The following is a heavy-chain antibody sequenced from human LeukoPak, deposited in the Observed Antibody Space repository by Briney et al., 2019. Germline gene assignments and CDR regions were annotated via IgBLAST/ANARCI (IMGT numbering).Heavy chain of an antibody. CDR2: IYYSGTT. V-gene: IGHV4-59*01. Sequence: SETLSLTCTVSSGSTNSFYWSWIRQPPGGGLEWIGYIYYSGTTNYNPSLKSRVTISIDTSKNQFSLKLSSVTAADTAVYYCAKDQGLIVVVPAAIVYWGQGTLVTVSS. D-gene: IGHD2-2*01. CDR3: AKDQGLIVVVPAAIVY. CDR1: SGSTNSFY. J-gene: IGHJ4*02.